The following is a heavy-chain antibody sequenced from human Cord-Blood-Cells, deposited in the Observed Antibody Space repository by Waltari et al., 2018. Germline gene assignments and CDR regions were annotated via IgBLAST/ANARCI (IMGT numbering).Heavy chain of an antibody. CDR2: MNPNSGNT. J-gene: IGHJ3*02. CDR1: GYTFTSYD. CDR3: ARGRGEPPEDAFDI. V-gene: IGHV1-8*03. Sequence: VQLVQSGAEVKKPGASVKVSCTASGYTFTSYDINWLRQATGQGLEWMGWMNPNSGNTGYAQKFQGRVTITRNTSISTAYMELSSLRSEDTAVYYCARGRGEPPEDAFDIWGQGTMVTVSS. D-gene: IGHD3-10*01.